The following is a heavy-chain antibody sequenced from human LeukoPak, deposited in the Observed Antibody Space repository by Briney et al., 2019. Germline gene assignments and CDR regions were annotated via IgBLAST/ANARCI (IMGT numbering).Heavy chain of an antibody. V-gene: IGHV7-4-1*02. CDR2: IKTNTGNP. D-gene: IGHD7-27*01. J-gene: IGHJ4*02. CDR1: GYTFTSYA. Sequence: EASVKVSCKASGYTFTSYAMNWVRQAPGQGLEWMGWIKTNTGNPTYAQGFTGRFVFSLDTSVSTAYLQISSLKAEDTAVYYCARGANWGYSDYWGQGTLVTVSS. CDR3: ARGANWGYSDY.